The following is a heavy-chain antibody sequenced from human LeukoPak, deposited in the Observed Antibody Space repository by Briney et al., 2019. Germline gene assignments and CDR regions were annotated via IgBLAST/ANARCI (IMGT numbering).Heavy chain of an antibody. J-gene: IGHJ4*02. CDR1: GFTFSSYA. D-gene: IGHD5-18*01. Sequence: GSLRLSCSASGFTFSSYAMHWVRQAPGKGLEYVSAISSNGGSTYYADSVKGRFTISRDNSKNTLYLQMSSQRAEDTAVYYCVKDPSSYGSYYFDYWGQGTLVTVSS. CDR2: ISSNGGST. V-gene: IGHV3-64D*09. CDR3: VKDPSSYGSYYFDY.